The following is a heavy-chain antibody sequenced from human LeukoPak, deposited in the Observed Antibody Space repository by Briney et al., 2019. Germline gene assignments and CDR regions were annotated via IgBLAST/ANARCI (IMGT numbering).Heavy chain of an antibody. CDR2: ISAYNGNT. V-gene: IGHV1-18*01. D-gene: IGHD3-10*01. CDR3: ARPTMVRGVTSFDY. CDR1: GYTFTSYG. Sequence: ASVKVSCKASGYTFTSYGISWVRQAPGQGLEWMGWISAYNGNTNYAQKLQGRVTMTTDTSTSTAYMELRSLRSDDTAVYYCARPTMVRGVTSFDYWGQGTLVTVSS. J-gene: IGHJ4*02.